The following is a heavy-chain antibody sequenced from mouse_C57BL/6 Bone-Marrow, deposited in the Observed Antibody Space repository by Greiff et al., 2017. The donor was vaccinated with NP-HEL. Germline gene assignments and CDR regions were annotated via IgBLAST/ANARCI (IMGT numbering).Heavy chain of an antibody. CDR1: GYTFTSYW. Sequence: QVQLQQPGAELVKPGASVKLSCKASGYTFTSYWMQWVKQRPGQGLEWIGEIDPSDSYTNYNQKFKGKATLTVDTSSSTAYMQLSSLTSEDSAVYYCARLGDCYYRFAYWGQGTLVTVSA. D-gene: IGHD2-3*01. J-gene: IGHJ3*01. CDR2: IDPSDSYT. CDR3: ARLGDCYYRFAY. V-gene: IGHV1-50*01.